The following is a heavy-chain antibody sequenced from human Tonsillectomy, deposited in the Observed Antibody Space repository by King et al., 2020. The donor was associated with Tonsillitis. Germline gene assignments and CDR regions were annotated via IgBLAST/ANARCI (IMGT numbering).Heavy chain of an antibody. J-gene: IGHJ6*02. CDR2: IYYSGST. CDR3: QTYYAILTGFSYYYYGMDV. D-gene: IGHD3-9*01. CDR1: GGSISSSSYY. V-gene: IGHV4-39*01. Sequence: QLQESGPGLVKPSETLSLTCTVSGGSISSSSYYWGWIRQPPGQGLEWIGSIYYSGSTYYNPSLKSRVTISVDTSKNQFSLKLSSVTAAATAVYYCQTYYAILTGFSYYYYGMDVWGQGTTVTVSS.